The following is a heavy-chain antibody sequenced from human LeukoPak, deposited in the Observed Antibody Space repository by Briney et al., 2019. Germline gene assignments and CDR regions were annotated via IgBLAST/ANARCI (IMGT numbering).Heavy chain of an antibody. CDR3: ARLGARNHRYYYYYGMDV. D-gene: IGHD1-14*01. J-gene: IGHJ6*02. CDR1: GGSFSGYY. V-gene: IGHV4-34*01. CDR2: INHSGST. Sequence: SETLSLTCAVYGGSFSGYYWSWIRQPPGKGLEWIGEINHSGSTNYNPSLKSRVTISVDTSKNQFSLKLSSVTAADTAVCYCARLGARNHRYYYYYGMDVWGQGTTVTVSS.